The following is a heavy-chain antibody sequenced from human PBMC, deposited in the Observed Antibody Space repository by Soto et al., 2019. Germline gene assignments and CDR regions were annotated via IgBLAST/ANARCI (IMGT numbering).Heavy chain of an antibody. CDR3: ASPKIAFYNWFDP. D-gene: IGHD3-3*02. CDR1: GGSISSSSYY. Sequence: SETLSLTCAVAGGSISSSSYYWGWIRQPPGKGLEWIGSIYYSGSTYYNPSLKSRVTISVDTSKNQFSLKLSSVTAADTAVYYCASPKIAFYNWFDPWGQGTLVTVSS. V-gene: IGHV4-39*01. CDR2: IYYSGST. J-gene: IGHJ5*02.